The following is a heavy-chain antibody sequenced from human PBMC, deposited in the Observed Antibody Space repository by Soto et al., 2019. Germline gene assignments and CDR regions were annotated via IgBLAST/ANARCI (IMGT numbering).Heavy chain of an antibody. CDR2: SSNSGTFS. CDR3: ARSGDNYNRLDY. J-gene: IGHJ4*02. CDR1: GFTFSDYY. D-gene: IGHD1-1*01. Sequence: GALRLSCEGSGFTFSDYYISWIRQAPGKGLEWISYSSNSGTFSRYADSVKGRFSISRDNTKNLLYLQMNSLRAEDTAVYYCARSGDNYNRLDYWGQGTPVTVSS. V-gene: IGHV3-11*06.